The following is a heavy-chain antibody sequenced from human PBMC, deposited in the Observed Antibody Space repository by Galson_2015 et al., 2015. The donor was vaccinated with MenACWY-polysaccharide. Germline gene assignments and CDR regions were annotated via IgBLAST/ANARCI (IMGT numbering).Heavy chain of an antibody. D-gene: IGHD2-2*01. Sequence: CAISGDSVSSDSAAWNWIRESPSRGLEWLGRTYYRSKWNNDYAVSVKSRITITPDTSNNQVSLQLLSVTPEDTGVYFCAREPKQLPAPYSYYFFMAVWGKGTAVTVSS. CDR1: GDSVSSDSAA. CDR3: AREPKQLPAPYSYYFFMAV. V-gene: IGHV6-1*01. CDR2: TYYRSKWNN. J-gene: IGHJ6*03.